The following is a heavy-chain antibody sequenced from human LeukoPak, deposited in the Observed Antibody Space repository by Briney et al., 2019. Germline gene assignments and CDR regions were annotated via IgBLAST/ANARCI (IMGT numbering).Heavy chain of an antibody. V-gene: IGHV3-21*01. Sequence: PGGSLRLSCAASGFTFSSYSMNWVRQAPGKGLEWVSSISSSSSYIYYADSVKGRFTISRDNAKNSLYLQMNSLRAEDTAVYYCARDWASNDIPDAFDIWGQGTMVTVSS. CDR1: GFTFSSYS. J-gene: IGHJ3*02. CDR3: ARDWASNDIPDAFDI. CDR2: ISSSSSYI. D-gene: IGHD3-9*01.